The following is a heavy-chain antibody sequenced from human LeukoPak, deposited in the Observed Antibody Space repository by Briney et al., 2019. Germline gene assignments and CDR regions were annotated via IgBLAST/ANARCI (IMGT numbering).Heavy chain of an antibody. J-gene: IGHJ6*02. Sequence: GSLRLSCAASGFTFSSYAMSWVRQAPGKGLEWVSAISGSGGSTYYADSVKGRFTISRDNSKNTLYLQMNSLRAEDTAVYYCAKGENDDFWSGMYYYYYGMDVWGQGTTVTVSS. V-gene: IGHV3-23*01. D-gene: IGHD3-3*01. CDR1: GFTFSSYA. CDR3: AKGENDDFWSGMYYYYYGMDV. CDR2: ISGSGGST.